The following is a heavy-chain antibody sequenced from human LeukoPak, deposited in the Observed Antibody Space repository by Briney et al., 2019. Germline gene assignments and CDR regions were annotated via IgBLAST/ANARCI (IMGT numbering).Heavy chain of an antibody. CDR3: ARDRTVAVGYFDY. V-gene: IGHV4-59*01. Sequence: SETLSPTCTVSGGSINSYYWSYIRQPPGKGLEWIGYIYYSGSTNYNPSLKSRVTISVDTSKNQFSLKLSSVTAADTAVYYCARDRTVAVGYFDYWGQGTLVTVSS. CDR2: IYYSGST. J-gene: IGHJ4*02. CDR1: GGSINSYY. D-gene: IGHD4-23*01.